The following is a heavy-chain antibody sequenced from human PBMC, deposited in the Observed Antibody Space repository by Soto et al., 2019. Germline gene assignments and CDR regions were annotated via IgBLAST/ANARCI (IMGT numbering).Heavy chain of an antibody. CDR2: ISGSGGST. V-gene: IGHV3-23*01. D-gene: IGHD3-3*01. Sequence: SLRLSCATSGFTFSTYAMTWVRQAPGKGLEWVSAISGSGGSTYYADSVKGRFTISRDNSKNTLYLQVNSLRAEDTAVYYCAKNGNFWSGIIAYFDYWGQGTLVTSPQ. CDR1: GFTFSTYA. CDR3: AKNGNFWSGIIAYFDY. J-gene: IGHJ4*02.